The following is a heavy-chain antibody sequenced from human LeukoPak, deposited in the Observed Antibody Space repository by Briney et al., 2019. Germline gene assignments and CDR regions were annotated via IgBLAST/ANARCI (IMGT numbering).Heavy chain of an antibody. CDR3: AGPSSMAGRQGQTRSAFDI. V-gene: IGHV4-59*01. Sequence: PSETLSLTCTVSGGSISSYYWSWIRQPPGKGLEWIGYIYYSGSTNYNPSLKSRVTISVDTSKNQFSLKLSSVTAADTAVYYCAGPSSMAGRQGQTRSAFDIWGQGTMVTVSS. D-gene: IGHD2-2*01. CDR1: GGSISSYY. J-gene: IGHJ3*02. CDR2: IYYSGST.